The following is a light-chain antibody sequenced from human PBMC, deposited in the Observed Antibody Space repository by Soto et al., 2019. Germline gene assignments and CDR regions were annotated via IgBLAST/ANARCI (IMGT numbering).Light chain of an antibody. Sequence: VMTQSPATLSVSPGERATLFCRASQSVSSNLAWYQQKPGQAPRLLIYGASTRATGIPARFSGSGSGTEFTLTISSLQSEDFAVYYCQQKRTFGQGTKVDIK. V-gene: IGKV3-15*01. CDR1: QSVSSN. J-gene: IGKJ1*01. CDR2: GAS. CDR3: QQKRT.